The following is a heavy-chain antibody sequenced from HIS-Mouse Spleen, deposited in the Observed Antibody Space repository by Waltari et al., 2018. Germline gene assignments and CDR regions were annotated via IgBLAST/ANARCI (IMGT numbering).Heavy chain of an antibody. CDR1: GFTFSSYS. CDR2: ISSSIDTM. D-gene: IGHD1-26*01. V-gene: IGHV3-48*01. CDR3: ARGPYIVGATTGIDY. J-gene: IGHJ4*02. Sequence: EVQLVESGGGLVQPGGSLRLSCAASGFTFSSYSMNWVRQAPGKGLEWVSYISSSIDTMYDADSVKGRITISRGNAKNSLYLQMNSLRAEDTAVYYCARGPYIVGATTGIDYWGQGTLVTVSS.